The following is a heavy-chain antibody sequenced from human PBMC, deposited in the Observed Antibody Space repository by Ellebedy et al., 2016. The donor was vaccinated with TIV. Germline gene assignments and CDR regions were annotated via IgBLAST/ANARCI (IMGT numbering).Heavy chain of an antibody. D-gene: IGHD1-7*01. Sequence: GESLKISCAASGFTFSSYAMSWVRQAPGKGLEWVSTISHTGSRTYYADSVKGRFTISRDNAKNSLYLQMNSLRAEDTAVYYCARDARDNWNYVYPAEYFQHWGQGTLVTVSS. J-gene: IGHJ1*01. CDR2: ISHTGSRT. CDR3: ARDARDNWNYVYPAEYFQH. CDR1: GFTFSSYA. V-gene: IGHV3-21*01.